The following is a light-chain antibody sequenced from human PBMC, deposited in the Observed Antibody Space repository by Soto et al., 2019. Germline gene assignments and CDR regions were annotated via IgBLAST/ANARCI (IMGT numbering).Light chain of an antibody. CDR1: QSVGSSY. CDR2: DAS. CDR3: QQRSNWPR. V-gene: IGKV3-11*01. J-gene: IGKJ1*01. Sequence: EIVLTQSPGTLSLSPGERATLSCRASQSVGSSYLTWYQQKPGQAPRLLIYDASNRATGIPARFSGSGSGTDFTLTISSLEPEDFAVDYCQQRSNWPRFGQGTKVDIK.